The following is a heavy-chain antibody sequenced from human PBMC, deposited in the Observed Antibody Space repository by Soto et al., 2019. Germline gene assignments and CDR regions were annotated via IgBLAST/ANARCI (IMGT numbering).Heavy chain of an antibody. CDR2: ISGSGGST. V-gene: IGHV3-23*01. CDR3: AKTPYYDYVWGTGRDY. Sequence: EVQLLESGGGLVQPGGSLRLSCAASGFTFSSYAMSWVRQAPGKGLEWVSAISGSGGSTYYADSVKGRFTISRDNSKNTLYPQMNSLRAEDTAVYYCAKTPYYDYVWGTGRDYWGQGTLVTVSS. CDR1: GFTFSSYA. J-gene: IGHJ4*02. D-gene: IGHD3-16*01.